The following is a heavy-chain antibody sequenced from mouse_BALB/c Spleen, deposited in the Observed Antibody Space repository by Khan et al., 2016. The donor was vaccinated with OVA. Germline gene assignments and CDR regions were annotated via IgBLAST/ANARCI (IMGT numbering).Heavy chain of an antibody. V-gene: IGHV3-2*02. J-gene: IGHJ2*01. CDR1: GYSITSGYA. Sequence: EVQLQESGPGLVKPSQSLSLTCTVTGYSITSGYAWNWIRQFPGNKLEWMGYISYSGVTSYTPSLKSRISITRDTSKNQFFLQWNSVTTEDTATYDCARGNYYGYYFDYWGQGTTLTVSS. D-gene: IGHD1-1*01. CDR3: ARGNYYGYYFDY. CDR2: ISYSGVT.